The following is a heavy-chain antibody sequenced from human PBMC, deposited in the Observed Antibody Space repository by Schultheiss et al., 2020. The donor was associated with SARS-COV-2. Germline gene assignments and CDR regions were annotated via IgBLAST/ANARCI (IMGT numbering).Heavy chain of an antibody. CDR1: GFTFSSYA. V-gene: IGHV3-30-3*01. CDR2: ISYDGSNK. Sequence: GGSLRLSCAASGFTFSSYAMHWVRQAPGKGLEWVAVISYDGSNKYYADSVKGRFTISRDNSKNTLYLQMNSLRAEDTAVYYCARRGVGATNFDYWGQGTLVTVSS. J-gene: IGHJ4*02. CDR3: ARRGVGATNFDY. D-gene: IGHD1-26*01.